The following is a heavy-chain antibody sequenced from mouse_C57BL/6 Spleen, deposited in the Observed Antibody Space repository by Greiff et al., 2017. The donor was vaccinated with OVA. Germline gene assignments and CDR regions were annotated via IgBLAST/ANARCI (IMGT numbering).Heavy chain of an antibody. CDR2: IWSGGST. Sequence: VMLVESGPGLVQPSQSLSITCTVSGFSLTSYGVHWVRQSPGKGLEWLGVIWSGGSTDYNAAFISRLSISKDNSKSQVFFKMNSLQADDTAIYYCARITTVVADWYFDVWGTGTTVTVSS. CDR3: ARITTVVADWYFDV. CDR1: GFSLTSYG. V-gene: IGHV2-2*01. D-gene: IGHD1-1*01. J-gene: IGHJ1*03.